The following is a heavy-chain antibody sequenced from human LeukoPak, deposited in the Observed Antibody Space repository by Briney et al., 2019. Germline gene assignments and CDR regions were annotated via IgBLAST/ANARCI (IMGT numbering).Heavy chain of an antibody. V-gene: IGHV4-61*01. J-gene: IGHJ5*02. Sequence: PSETLSLTCTVYGASIGNDNYYWSWIRQPPGKGLEWIGYIYYSGTTKYNPSLKSRVTISVDTSKNQFSLKVNSVAAADTAVYYCARGQPQRYSSGWYVNWFDPWGQGTLVTVSS. CDR3: ARGQPQRYSSGWYVNWFDP. CDR2: IYYSGTT. CDR1: GASIGNDNYY. D-gene: IGHD6-19*01.